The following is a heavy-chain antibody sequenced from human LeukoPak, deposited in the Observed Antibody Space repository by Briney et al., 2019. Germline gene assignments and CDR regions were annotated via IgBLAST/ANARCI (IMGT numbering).Heavy chain of an antibody. CDR1: SGSISSGSYY. CDR3: AGFLRFLEWPVPDY. D-gene: IGHD3-3*01. CDR2: IYTSGST. Sequence: SETLSLTCTVSSGSISSGSYYWSWIRQPAGKGLEWIGRIYTSGSTNYNPSLKSRVTISVDTSKNQFSLKLSSVTAADTAVYYCAGFLRFLEWPVPDYWGQGTLVTVSS. J-gene: IGHJ4*02. V-gene: IGHV4-61*02.